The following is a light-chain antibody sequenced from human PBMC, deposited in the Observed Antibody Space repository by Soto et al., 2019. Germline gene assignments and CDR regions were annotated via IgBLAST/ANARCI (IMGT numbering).Light chain of an antibody. Sequence: EIVLTQSPGSLSLSPGKRATLSCRASQSVGSNYLAWYQQKPGQAPRLFIYGTSSRATGIPDRFSGSGSGTDFTLTISRLEPEDFAVYYCQQYGNSPFTFGQGTRLEIK. CDR3: QQYGNSPFT. V-gene: IGKV3-20*01. CDR2: GTS. CDR1: QSVGSNY. J-gene: IGKJ5*01.